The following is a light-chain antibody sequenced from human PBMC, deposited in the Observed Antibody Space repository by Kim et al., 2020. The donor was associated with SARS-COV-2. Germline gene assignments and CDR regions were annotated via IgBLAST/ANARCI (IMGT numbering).Light chain of an antibody. J-gene: IGKJ5*01. CDR3: QQRGN. CDR2: DAS. V-gene: IGKV3-11*01. Sequence: PGERAPLSCRASQSVGTYLAWYQQKPGQAPRLLIYDASKRATGIPARFRGSGSGTDFTLTIGTLEPADSAVYYCQQRGNFGQGTRLEIK. CDR1: QSVGTY.